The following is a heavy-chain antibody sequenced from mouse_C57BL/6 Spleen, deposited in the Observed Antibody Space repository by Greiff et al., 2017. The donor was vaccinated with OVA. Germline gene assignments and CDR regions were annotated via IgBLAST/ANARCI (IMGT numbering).Heavy chain of an antibody. CDR1: GYTFTSYW. D-gene: IGHD1-1*01. Sequence: QVQLQQPGAELVKPGASVKLSCKASGYTFTSYWMHWVKQRPGRGLEWIGRIDPNSGGTKYTEKFKSQATLTVDKPSSTAYMQLSSLTSEDSAFYYCARDYYCSPFGDWGQGITLTDSS. J-gene: IGHJ2*01. CDR2: IDPNSGGT. V-gene: IGHV1-72*01. CDR3: ARDYYCSPFGD.